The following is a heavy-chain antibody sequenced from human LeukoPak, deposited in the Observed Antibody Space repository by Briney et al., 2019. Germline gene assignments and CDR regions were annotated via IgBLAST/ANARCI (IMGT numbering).Heavy chain of an antibody. CDR1: GGTFSSYA. Sequence: SVKVSCKASGGTFSSYAISWVRQAPGQGLEWMGGIIPIFGTANYAQKFQGRVTITTDESTSTAYMELSSLRSEDTAVYYCAREGRRDSSGYYEDYWGQGTLVSVSS. CDR2: IIPIFGTA. D-gene: IGHD3-22*01. V-gene: IGHV1-69*05. CDR3: AREGRRDSSGYYEDY. J-gene: IGHJ4*02.